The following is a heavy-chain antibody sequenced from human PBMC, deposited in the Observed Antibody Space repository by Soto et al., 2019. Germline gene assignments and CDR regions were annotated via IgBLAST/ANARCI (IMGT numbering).Heavy chain of an antibody. V-gene: IGHV1-2*04. CDR2: INPNSGGT. CDR1: GYTFTGYY. Sequence: QVQLVQSGAEVKKPGASVKVSCKASGYTFTGYYMHWVRQAPGQGLEWMGWINPNSGGTNYAQKFQGWVTMPRDTSISAAYMELSRLRSDDTAVYYCARGFSGYSGYGRGYYDYGMDVWGQGTTVTVSS. J-gene: IGHJ6*02. D-gene: IGHD5-12*01. CDR3: ARGFSGYSGYGRGYYDYGMDV.